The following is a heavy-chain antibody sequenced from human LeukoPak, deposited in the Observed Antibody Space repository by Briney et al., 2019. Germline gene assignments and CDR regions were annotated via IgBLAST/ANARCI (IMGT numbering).Heavy chain of an antibody. CDR3: ARDAHSSSWYQDY. Sequence: GGSLRLSCAASGFTFSSYAMNWVRQAPGKGLEWVSAITGSGGRTYYADSVKGRFTISRDNAKNSLYLQMNSLRAEDAGLYYCARDAHSSSWYQDYWGQATLVTVSS. V-gene: IGHV3-23*01. D-gene: IGHD6-13*01. CDR1: GFTFSSYA. J-gene: IGHJ4*02. CDR2: ITGSGGRT.